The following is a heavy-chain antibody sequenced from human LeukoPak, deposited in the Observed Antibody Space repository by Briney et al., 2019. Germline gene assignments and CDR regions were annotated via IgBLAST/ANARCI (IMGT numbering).Heavy chain of an antibody. V-gene: IGHV3-11*01. J-gene: IGHJ4*02. CDR3: ARGPVSSSAFFGS. Sequence: GGSLRLSCAASGFTFSDYHMSWIRQASGKGLEWVSYISSSGGTISYADSVKGRFTISRDNAKKSLYLQMNSLRAEDTAVYYCARGPVSSSAFFGSWGQGTLVTVSS. D-gene: IGHD6-19*01. CDR2: ISSSGGTI. CDR1: GFTFSDYH.